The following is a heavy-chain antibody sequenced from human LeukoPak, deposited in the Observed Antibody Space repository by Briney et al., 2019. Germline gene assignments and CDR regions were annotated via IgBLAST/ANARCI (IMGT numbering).Heavy chain of an antibody. D-gene: IGHD3-10*01. V-gene: IGHV4-59*08. CDR3: ARAPHYYGSGSFDY. CDR2: IYYSGST. J-gene: IGHJ4*02. CDR1: GGSISSYY. Sequence: PSETLSLTCTVSGGSISSYYWSWIRQPPGKGLEWIGYIYYSGSTNYNPSLKSRVTISVDTSKNQFSLKLSSVTAADTAVYYCARAPHYYGSGSFDYWGQGTLVTVSS.